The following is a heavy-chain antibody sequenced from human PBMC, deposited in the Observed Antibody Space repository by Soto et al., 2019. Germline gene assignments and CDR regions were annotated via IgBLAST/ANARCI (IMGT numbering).Heavy chain of an antibody. V-gene: IGHV1-69*12. J-gene: IGHJ6*02. Sequence: QVQLVQSGAEVKKPGSSVKVSCKASGGTFSKYTISWVRQAPGQGLEWMGGIIPFSGTPNYAQKFQGRVTITADDSTNTAYMELSSLRFEDTAVYYCAGGGANYHYYGMDVWGQGITVTVSS. CDR1: GGTFSKYT. CDR3: AGGGANYHYYGMDV. D-gene: IGHD3-16*01. CDR2: IIPFSGTP.